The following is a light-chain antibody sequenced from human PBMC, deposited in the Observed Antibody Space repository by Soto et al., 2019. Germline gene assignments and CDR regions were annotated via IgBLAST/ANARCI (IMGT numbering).Light chain of an antibody. CDR2: DAS. J-gene: IGKJ4*02. CDR3: QQYNSYSG. Sequence: DIQMTQSPSTLSASAGDRVTITCRASQSINSWLAWYQQKPGKAPKLLIYDASSLESGVPSRFSGSGSGTEFTLTISSLQPDDFATYYCQQYNSYSGFGGGNKVEIK. CDR1: QSINSW. V-gene: IGKV1-5*01.